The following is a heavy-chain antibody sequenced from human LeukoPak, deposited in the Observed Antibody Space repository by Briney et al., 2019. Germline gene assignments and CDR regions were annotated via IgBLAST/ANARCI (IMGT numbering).Heavy chain of an antibody. CDR3: ARDAGYLAAFDI. D-gene: IGHD3-9*01. V-gene: IGHV4-59*01. J-gene: IGHJ3*02. Sequence: SETLSLTCTVSGGSISSYYWSWIRQPPGKGLEWIGYIYYSGSTNYSPSLKSRVTISVDTSKNQFSLKLSSVTAADTAVYYCARDAGYLAAFDIWGQGTMVTVSS. CDR2: IYYSGST. CDR1: GGSISSYY.